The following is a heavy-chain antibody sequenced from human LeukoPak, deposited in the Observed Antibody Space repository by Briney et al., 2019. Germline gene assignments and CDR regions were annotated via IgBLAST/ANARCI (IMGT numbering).Heavy chain of an antibody. Sequence: GGSLRLSCAASGFTFSDYYVSWIRQAPGKGLEWVSYISSSGSTIYYADSVKGRFTISRDNAKNSLYLQMNSLRAEDTAVYYCARAFGSSSSRRRGYYYYYMDVWGKGTTVTVSS. CDR3: ARAFGSSSSRRRGYYYYYMDV. CDR1: GFTFSDYY. D-gene: IGHD6-6*01. V-gene: IGHV3-11*01. CDR2: ISSSGSTI. J-gene: IGHJ6*03.